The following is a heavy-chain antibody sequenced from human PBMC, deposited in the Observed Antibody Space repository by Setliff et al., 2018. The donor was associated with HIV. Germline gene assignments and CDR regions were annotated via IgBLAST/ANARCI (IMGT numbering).Heavy chain of an antibody. CDR2: ISWSGSGI. Sequence: GGSLILSCAASGFKFDDYGMSWVRQGPGKGLEWVAGISWSGSGIGYGDSVKGRFTISRDDDRNFLFLQMNSLRAEDTAIYFCARSFPYYYDSRHMDVWGKGTTVTVSS. D-gene: IGHD3-22*01. CDR3: ARSFPYYYDSRHMDV. J-gene: IGHJ6*03. CDR1: GFKFDDYG. V-gene: IGHV3-20*04.